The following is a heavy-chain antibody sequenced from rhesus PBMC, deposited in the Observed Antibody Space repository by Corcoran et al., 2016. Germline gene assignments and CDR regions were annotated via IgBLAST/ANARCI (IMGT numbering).Heavy chain of an antibody. CDR3: ARVRIAAGSLDV. Sequence: EVQLVESGGGLAKHGGSLSLSCVASGSSFSYYYMSWVRQAPGKGLEWISAINSAGSSTYYADSVKGRFTISRENAKNTLYLQMNSLRAEDTAVYYCARVRIAAGSLDVWGRGVLVTVSS. CDR2: INSAGSST. CDR1: GSSFSYYY. V-gene: IGHV3-28*02. J-gene: IGHJ5-2*02. D-gene: IGHD6-25*01.